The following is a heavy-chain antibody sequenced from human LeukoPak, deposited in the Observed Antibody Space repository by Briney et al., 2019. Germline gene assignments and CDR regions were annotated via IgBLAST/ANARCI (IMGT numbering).Heavy chain of an antibody. D-gene: IGHD3-3*01. Sequence: GGSLRLSCAASGFTFSDYYMSWIRQAPGKGLEWVSYISSSGSTIYYADSVKGRFTISRDNAKNSLYLQMNSLRAEDTAVYYCARAGVLIPADAFDIWGQGTMVTVSS. CDR3: ARAGVLIPADAFDI. J-gene: IGHJ3*02. CDR2: ISSSGSTI. CDR1: GFTFSDYY. V-gene: IGHV3-11*04.